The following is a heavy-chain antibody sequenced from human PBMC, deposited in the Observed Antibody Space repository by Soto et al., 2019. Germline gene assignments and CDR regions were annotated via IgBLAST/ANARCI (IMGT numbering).Heavy chain of an antibody. J-gene: IGHJ4*02. CDR3: ARDLGGWPDY. Sequence: ASVKVSCKTSGYTFIDYYVHWVRQAPGQGLEWMGWINPKSGATNYAPKFQGWVTMARDTSISTAYMEMIRLRSDDTAVYYCARDLGGWPDYWGQGTLVTVSS. D-gene: IGHD2-15*01. CDR2: INPKSGAT. CDR1: GYTFIDYY. V-gene: IGHV1-2*04.